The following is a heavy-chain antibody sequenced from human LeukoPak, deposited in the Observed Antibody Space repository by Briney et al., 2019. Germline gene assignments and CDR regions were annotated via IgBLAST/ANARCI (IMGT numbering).Heavy chain of an antibody. D-gene: IGHD4-17*01. CDR3: AREGGGMSSVTWGWFDP. Sequence: ASVKVSCKASGYAFTNYAISWVRQAPAQGLEWMGWISVYNGNTNYAQKLQGRVTMTADTSTTTAYMELRSLRSDDTAVYYCAREGGGMSSVTWGWFDPWGQGTLVTVSS. CDR2: ISVYNGNT. J-gene: IGHJ5*02. CDR1: GYAFTNYA. V-gene: IGHV1-18*01.